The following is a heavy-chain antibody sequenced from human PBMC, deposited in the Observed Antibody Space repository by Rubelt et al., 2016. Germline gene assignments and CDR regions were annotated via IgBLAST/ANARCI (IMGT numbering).Heavy chain of an antibody. CDR1: GYTFTNNW. Sequence: EVQLVQSGAEVKKPGESLRITCKGSGYTFTNNWITWVRQMPGKGLEWMGRINPTDSETNYSASFQGHVTISADKSLSTALLPVVSLQASDRAIDYGTSGQGWTDYGGQGTLVTVSS. V-gene: IGHV5-10-1*01. J-gene: IGHJ4*02. CDR3: TSGQGWTDY. CDR2: INPTDSET. D-gene: IGHD6-19*01.